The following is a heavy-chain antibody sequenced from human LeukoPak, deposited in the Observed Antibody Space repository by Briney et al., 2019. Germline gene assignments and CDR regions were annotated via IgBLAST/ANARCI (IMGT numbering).Heavy chain of an antibody. CDR1: GYTFTSYG. CDR2: ISAYNGNT. D-gene: IGHD3-10*01. J-gene: IGHJ3*02. V-gene: IGHV1-18*01. CDR3: ATDGGRGITDDAFDI. Sequence: ASVKVSCKASGYTFTSYGISWVRQAPGQGLEWMGWISAYNGNTNYAQKLQGRVTMTEDTSTDTAYMELSSLRSEDTAVYYCATDGGRGITDDAFDIWGQGTMVTVSS.